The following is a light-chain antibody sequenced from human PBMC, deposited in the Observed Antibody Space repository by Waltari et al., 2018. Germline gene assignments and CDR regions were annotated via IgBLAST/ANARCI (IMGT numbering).Light chain of an antibody. CDR1: QSISNW. J-gene: IGKJ4*01. Sequence: DIQMTQSPSTLSASVGDRVTITCRASQSISNWLAWYQQVPGKAPKLLIYKASTLESGVPSRFSGSGSGTEFTLTISSLQPDDFATYYCQRYNSYPLTFGGGTKVEIK. CDR2: KAS. V-gene: IGKV1-5*03. CDR3: QRYNSYPLT.